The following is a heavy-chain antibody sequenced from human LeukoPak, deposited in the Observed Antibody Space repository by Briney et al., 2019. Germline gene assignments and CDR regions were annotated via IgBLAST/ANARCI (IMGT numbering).Heavy chain of an antibody. J-gene: IGHJ4*02. V-gene: IGHV3-7*01. CDR1: GFTFNSYW. D-gene: IGHD3-3*01. CDR3: ATDRGWRTSGYYLYYFEY. Sequence: GGSLRLSCAASGFTFNSYWMHWVRQAPGKGLEWVASIKHDGSEKYYVDSVRGRFTISRDNTMNSLYLQMSSLRAEDTAVYYCATDRGWRTSGYYLYYFEYWGQGTLVTFSS. CDR2: IKHDGSEK.